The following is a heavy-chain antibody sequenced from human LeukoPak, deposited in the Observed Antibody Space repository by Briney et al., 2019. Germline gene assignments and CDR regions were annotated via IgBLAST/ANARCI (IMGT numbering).Heavy chain of an antibody. V-gene: IGHV3-9*01. CDR1: GLTFGNHA. D-gene: IGHD3-10*01. CDR3: VKAKGTGSTWFADYFQH. Sequence: GRSLRLSCTTSGLTFGNHAMHWVRRVPGKGLEWVSGISWKSDTIDYADSVKGRFTVSRDNARNSLFLQMNNLRPDDTALYYCVKAKGTGSTWFADYFQHWGQGTVVTVAS. CDR2: ISWKSDTI. J-gene: IGHJ1*01.